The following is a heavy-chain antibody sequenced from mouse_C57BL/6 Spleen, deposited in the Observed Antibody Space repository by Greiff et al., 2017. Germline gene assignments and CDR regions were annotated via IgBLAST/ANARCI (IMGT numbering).Heavy chain of an antibody. J-gene: IGHJ3*01. CDR2: IRSKSNNYAT. CDR1: GFSFNTYA. V-gene: IGHV10-1*01. CDR3: VSWDAWFAY. D-gene: IGHD4-1*01. Sequence: DVKLVESGGGLVQPKGSLKLSCAASGFSFNTYAMNWVRQAPGKGLEWVARIRSKSNNYATYYADSVKDRFTISRDDSESMLYLQMNNLKTEDTAMYYCVSWDAWFAYWGQGTLVTVSA.